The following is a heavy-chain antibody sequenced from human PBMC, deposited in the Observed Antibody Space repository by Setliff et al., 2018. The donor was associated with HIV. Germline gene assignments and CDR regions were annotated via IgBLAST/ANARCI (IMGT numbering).Heavy chain of an antibody. V-gene: IGHV4-34*01. CDR3: ARGLGGYCSSVSCYEADHYYVDV. J-gene: IGHJ6*03. CDR1: GESFNTYF. D-gene: IGHD2-2*01. Sequence: PSETLSLTCAVYGESFNTYFWSWIRQPPGKGLEWIGQINHSGSTNYNPSLGSRVTTSVDTSKNQFSLRLSSVTAADTAVYYCARGLGGYCSSVSCYEADHYYVDVWGRGTTVTVSS. CDR2: INHSGST.